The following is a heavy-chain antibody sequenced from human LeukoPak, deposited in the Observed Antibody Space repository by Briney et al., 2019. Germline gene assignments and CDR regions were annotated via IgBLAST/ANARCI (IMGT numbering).Heavy chain of an antibody. CDR2: IYSGGST. Sequence: GSLRLSCAASGFTVSSNYMSWVRQAPGKGLEWVSVIYSGGSTYYADSVKGRFTISRDNSKNTLYLQMNSLRAEDTAVYYCASSTNYYDSSGYYYPLDYWGQGTLVTVSS. D-gene: IGHD3-22*01. V-gene: IGHV3-53*01. CDR3: ASSTNYYDSSGYYYPLDY. CDR1: GFTVSSNY. J-gene: IGHJ4*02.